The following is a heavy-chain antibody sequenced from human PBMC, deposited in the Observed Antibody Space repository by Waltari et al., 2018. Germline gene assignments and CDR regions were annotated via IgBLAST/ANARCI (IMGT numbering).Heavy chain of an antibody. CDR3: ARVALAARAFDY. Sequence: QVQLQESGPGLVKPSETLSLPCTVSGGSISRYYWRWTRQPPGKGLEWIGYISYSGSTNYNPSLKSRVTISVDTSKNQFSLKLSSVTAADTAVYYCARVALAARAFDYWGQGTLVTVSS. V-gene: IGHV4-59*01. CDR1: GGSISRYY. CDR2: ISYSGST. J-gene: IGHJ4*02. D-gene: IGHD6-6*01.